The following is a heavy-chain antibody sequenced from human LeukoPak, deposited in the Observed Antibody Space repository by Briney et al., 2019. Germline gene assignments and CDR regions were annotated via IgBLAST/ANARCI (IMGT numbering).Heavy chain of an antibody. CDR1: AFIFSGHW. D-gene: IGHD6-13*01. Sequence: GGSLRLSCEGSAFIFSGHWMNWVRQTPGKGLEWVASIKEDGSERQYVDSVKGRFSISRDNTKGSLFLQLNSLRAEDTAVYYCARANNSSWHNWGQGTLVTVSS. CDR2: IKEDGSER. J-gene: IGHJ4*02. CDR3: ARANNSSWHN. V-gene: IGHV3-7*03.